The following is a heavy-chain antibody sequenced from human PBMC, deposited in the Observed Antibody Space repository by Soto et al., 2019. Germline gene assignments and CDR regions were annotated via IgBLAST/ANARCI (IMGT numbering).Heavy chain of an antibody. J-gene: IGHJ6*02. V-gene: IGHV3-9*01. CDR2: ISWNSGSI. Sequence: EVQLVESGGGLVQPGRSLRLSCAASGFTFDDYAMQWVRQAPGKGLEWVSGISWNSGSIGYADSVKGRFTISRDNAKNSLYLQMNSLRAEDTVLYYCAKVNGEDPYGMDVWGQGTTVTVSS. CDR3: AKVNGEDPYGMDV. CDR1: GFTFDDYA. D-gene: IGHD3-10*01.